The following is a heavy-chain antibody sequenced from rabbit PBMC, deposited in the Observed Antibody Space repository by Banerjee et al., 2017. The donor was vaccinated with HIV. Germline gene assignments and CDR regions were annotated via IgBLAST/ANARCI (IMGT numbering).Heavy chain of an antibody. Sequence: QEQLEESGGDLVKPGASLTLTCTASGFTISSGYYMCWVRQAPGKGPEWIACIYAITGKAVYANWAKGRSTFSKTSSTTVTLQMTSLTAADTATYFCARSVVSDGNRVNLWGPGTLVTVS. CDR1: GFTISSGYY. J-gene: IGHJ4*01. D-gene: IGHD6-1*01. CDR2: IYAITGKA. CDR3: ARSVVSDGNRVNL. V-gene: IGHV1S45*01.